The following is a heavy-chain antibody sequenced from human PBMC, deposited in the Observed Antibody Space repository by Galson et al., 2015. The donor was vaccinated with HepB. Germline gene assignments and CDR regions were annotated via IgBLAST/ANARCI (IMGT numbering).Heavy chain of an antibody. D-gene: IGHD3-22*01. J-gene: IGHJ4*02. V-gene: IGHV3-64D*06. CDR3: VKGGWVYYDSSGDDY. CDR1: GFTFSSYA. CDR2: ISSNGGST. Sequence: LRLSCAASGFTFSSYAMHWVRQASGKGLEYVSAISSNGGSTYYADSVKGRFTISRDNSKNTLYLQMSSLRAEDTAVYYCVKGGWVYYDSSGDDYWGQGTLVTVSS.